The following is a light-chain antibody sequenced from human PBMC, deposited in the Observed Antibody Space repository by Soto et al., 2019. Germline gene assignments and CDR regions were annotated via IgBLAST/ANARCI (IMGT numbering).Light chain of an antibody. CDR2: DAS. V-gene: IGKV1-5*01. CDR1: QSIRGW. Sequence: DIQMTQSPSTLSASVGDRVTITYRASQSIRGWLAWYQQKPGKAPNLLIYDASRLKSGVPSRFSGRGAGTEFTLTITSLQPDDFATYYCHQYNSFSPWTFGQGTKVEVK. J-gene: IGKJ1*01. CDR3: HQYNSFSPWT.